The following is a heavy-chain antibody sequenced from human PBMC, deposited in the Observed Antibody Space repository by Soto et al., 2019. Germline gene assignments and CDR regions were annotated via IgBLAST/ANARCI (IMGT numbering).Heavy chain of an antibody. Sequence: QVQLVQSGAEVKKPGASVKVSCKASGYTFTNYAMHWVRQAPGQRLEWMGWINAGNGNTKYSQKFQGRVTITRDTSASTAYMDLSSLRSEVTAVYYCARGPGGPDGPGDYWGQGTLVTVSS. CDR1: GYTFTNYA. CDR2: INAGNGNT. D-gene: IGHD2-15*01. J-gene: IGHJ4*02. CDR3: ARGPGGPDGPGDY. V-gene: IGHV1-3*01.